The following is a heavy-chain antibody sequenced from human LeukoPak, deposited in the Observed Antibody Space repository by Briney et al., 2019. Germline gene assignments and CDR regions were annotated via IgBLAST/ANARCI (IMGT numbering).Heavy chain of an antibody. CDR3: AKDSLFGSGSYYFDY. J-gene: IGHJ4*02. D-gene: IGHD3-10*01. V-gene: IGHV3-30*02. CDR2: IRYNGSNK. Sequence: GRSLRLSCAASGFTFSSYVMHWVRQAPGRGLEQVAFIRYNGSNKYYADPVKCRFTISRDNAKNTLYLQMNSLRAEDTAVYYCAKDSLFGSGSYYFDYWGQGTLVTVSS. CDR1: GFTFSSYV.